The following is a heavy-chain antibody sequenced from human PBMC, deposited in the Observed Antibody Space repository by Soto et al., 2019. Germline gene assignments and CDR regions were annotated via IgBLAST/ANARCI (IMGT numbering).Heavy chain of an antibody. CDR3: ARIGEDFLGDYFDY. CDR1: GFTFSSYG. D-gene: IGHD3-16*01. CDR2: IWYDGSNK. J-gene: IGHJ4*02. V-gene: IGHV3-33*01. Sequence: QVQLVESGGGVVQPGRSLRLSCAASGFTFSSYGMHWVRQAPGKGLEWVAVIWYDGSNKYYADSVKGRFTISRDNSKNTLYLQMNSLRAEDTAVYYCARIGEDFLGDYFDYWGQGTLVTVSS.